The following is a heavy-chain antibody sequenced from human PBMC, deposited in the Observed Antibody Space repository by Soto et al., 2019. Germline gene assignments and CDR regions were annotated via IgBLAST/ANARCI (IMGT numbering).Heavy chain of an antibody. Sequence: QVQLVQAGAEVKKPGASVKVSCKASGYTFTGYYMHWVLQAPGQGLEWMGWINPNSGGTNYAQKFQGWDTLTRYTSIITAYIEVSRLRSEDTGVYYCARDLGYSSGWVYYQHGGEGILVTVSS. CDR1: GYTFTGYY. V-gene: IGHV1-2*04. CDR3: ARDLGYSSGWVYYQH. J-gene: IGHJ1*01. CDR2: INPNSGGT. D-gene: IGHD6-19*01.